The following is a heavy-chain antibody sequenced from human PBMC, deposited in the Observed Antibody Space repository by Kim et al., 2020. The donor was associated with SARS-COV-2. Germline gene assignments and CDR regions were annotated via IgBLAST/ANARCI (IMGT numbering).Heavy chain of an antibody. D-gene: IGHD2-15*01. V-gene: IGHV4-31*03. CDR1: GGSISSRGYF. CDR2: IYSSDST. Sequence: SETLSLTCSVSGGSISSRGYFWSWIRQRPGKGLDWIGYIYSSDSTNYNSSHKSRVMISADKSSNQFSLNLEFVTTADTGIYYCARGSSCRYGTCYPNWF. J-gene: IGHJ5*01. CDR3: ARGSSCRYGTCYPNWF.